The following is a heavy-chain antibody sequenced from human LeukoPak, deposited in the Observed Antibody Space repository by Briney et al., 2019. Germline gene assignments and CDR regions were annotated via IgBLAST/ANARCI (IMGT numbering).Heavy chain of an antibody. D-gene: IGHD3-22*01. CDR3: ASQFGYYYDSSGYSI. CDR1: GYTFTSYG. CDR2: ISAYNGNT. J-gene: IGHJ4*02. V-gene: IGHV1-18*01. Sequence: ASVKVSCKASGYTFTSYGISWVRQAPGQGLEWMGWISAYNGNTNYAQKLQGRVTMTTDTSTSTAYMELRSLRSDDTAVYYCASQFGYYYDSSGYSIWGQGTLVTVSS.